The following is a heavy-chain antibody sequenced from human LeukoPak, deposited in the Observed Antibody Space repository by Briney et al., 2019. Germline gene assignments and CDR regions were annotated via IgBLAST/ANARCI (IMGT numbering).Heavy chain of an antibody. J-gene: IGHJ4*02. D-gene: IGHD4-17*01. CDR2: IYPGDSDT. CDR1: GYTFTAYW. CDR3: ARDPRDVTTKSAYYFDY. V-gene: IGHV5-51*01. Sequence: GESLKISCKGSGYTFTAYWIGWVRQMPGKGLEWMGFIYPGDSDTRYRPSFQGQVTISADESISTAYLQWSSLQASDTAIYFCARDPRDVTTKSAYYFDYWGQGTLVTVSS.